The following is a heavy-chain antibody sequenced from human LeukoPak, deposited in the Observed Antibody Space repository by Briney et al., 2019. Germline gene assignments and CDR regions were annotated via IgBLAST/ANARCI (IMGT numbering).Heavy chain of an antibody. CDR3: AKDGPREWLRWDNFDY. Sequence: QSGGSLRLSCAASGFTFSSYGMHWVRQAPGKGLEWVAFIRYDGSNKYYADSVKGRFTISRDNSKNTLYLHVNSLRPEDTAVYYCAKDGPREWLRWDNFDYWGQGTLVTVSS. V-gene: IGHV3-30*02. CDR2: IRYDGSNK. J-gene: IGHJ4*02. CDR1: GFTFSSYG. D-gene: IGHD5-12*01.